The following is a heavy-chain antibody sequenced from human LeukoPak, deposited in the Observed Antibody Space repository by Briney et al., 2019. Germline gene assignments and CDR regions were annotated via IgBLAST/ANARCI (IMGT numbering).Heavy chain of an antibody. CDR1: GYTFTGYY. V-gene: IGHV1-2*02. Sequence: ASVKVSCKASGYTFTGYYMHWVRQAPGQGLEWMGWINPNSGGTNYAQKFQGRVTMTRDTSISTAYMELSRLRSDDTAVYYCATRGGEMATITWGYYYYYMDVWGKGTTVTVSS. CDR2: INPNSGGT. D-gene: IGHD5-24*01. J-gene: IGHJ6*03. CDR3: ATRGGEMATITWGYYYYYMDV.